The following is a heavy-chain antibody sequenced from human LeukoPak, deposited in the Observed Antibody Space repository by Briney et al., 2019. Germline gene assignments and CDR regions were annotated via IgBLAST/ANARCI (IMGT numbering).Heavy chain of an antibody. Sequence: GGSLRLSCAASGFNFIDYSMNWVRQAPGKGLEWISYIGVSSGNTKYADSVKGRFTISRDKARNSLYLQVNSLRVEDTAVYYCARDHRYAFDNWGHGTLVTVSS. D-gene: IGHD5-12*01. V-gene: IGHV3-48*01. J-gene: IGHJ4*01. CDR1: GFNFIDYS. CDR3: ARDHRYAFDN. CDR2: IGVSSGNT.